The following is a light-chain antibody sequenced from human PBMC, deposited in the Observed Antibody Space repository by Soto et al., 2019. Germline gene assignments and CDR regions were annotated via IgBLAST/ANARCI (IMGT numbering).Light chain of an antibody. V-gene: IGKV3-15*01. J-gene: IGKJ5*01. CDR2: GAS. CDR1: QTVSSTY. Sequence: DIVLTQSPGTLSLSPGEGATLSCCASQTVSSTYLAWYQQKPGQAPRLLIYGASTRATGIPARFSGSGSGTEFTLTISSLQSEDFAVYYCQQYNDWPPRITFGQGTRLEIK. CDR3: QQYNDWPPRIT.